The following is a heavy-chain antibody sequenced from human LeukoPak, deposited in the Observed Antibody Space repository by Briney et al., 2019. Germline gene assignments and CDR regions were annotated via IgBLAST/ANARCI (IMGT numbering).Heavy chain of an antibody. J-gene: IGHJ1*01. CDR1: GFTFSSYG. CDR2: ISYDGSNK. CDR3: AKDMTGIAAAGRGRPPLSAYFQH. Sequence: GGSLRLSCAASGFTFSSYGMHWVRQAPGKGLEWVAVISYDGSNKYYADSVKGRFTISRDNSKNTLYLQMNSLRAEDTAVYYCAKDMTGIAAAGRGRPPLSAYFQHWGQGTLVTVSS. V-gene: IGHV3-30*18. D-gene: IGHD6-13*01.